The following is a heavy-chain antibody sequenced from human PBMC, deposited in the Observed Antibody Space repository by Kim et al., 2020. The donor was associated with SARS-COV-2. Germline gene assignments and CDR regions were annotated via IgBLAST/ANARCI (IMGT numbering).Heavy chain of an antibody. J-gene: IGHJ5*02. Sequence: RVTISVDTSKNQFSLKLSSVTAADTAVYYCARAIGCSSTSCYTWGRWFDPWGQGTLVTVSS. V-gene: IGHV4-31*02. CDR3: ARAIGCSSTSCYTWGRWFDP. D-gene: IGHD2-2*02.